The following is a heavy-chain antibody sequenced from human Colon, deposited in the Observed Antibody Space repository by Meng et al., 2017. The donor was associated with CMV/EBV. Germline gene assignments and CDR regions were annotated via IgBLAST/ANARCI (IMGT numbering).Heavy chain of an antibody. CDR2: IYYTGST. D-gene: IGHD3-16*01. Sequence: GSLRLSCTVSGGSISSYYWSWIRQSPGWRLEWIGHIYYTGSTNYNPSLKSRVTISVDTSKNQFSLKLSSVTTADTAMYYCARVGGRYNTLGGMDVWGQGTTVTVSS. J-gene: IGHJ6*02. V-gene: IGHV4-59*01. CDR3: ARVGGRYNTLGGMDV. CDR1: GGSISSYY.